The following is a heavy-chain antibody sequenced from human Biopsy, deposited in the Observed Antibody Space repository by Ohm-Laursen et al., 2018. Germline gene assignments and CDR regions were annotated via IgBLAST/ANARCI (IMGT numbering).Heavy chain of an antibody. CDR3: AKEFTPYTSDWFFES. V-gene: IGHV3-30*18. J-gene: IGHJ4*02. CDR2: VPYDGRTQ. CDR1: GFAFSTFG. D-gene: IGHD2-21*01. Sequence: SLRLSCTASGFAFSTFGMQWVRQTPDKGLEWVAVVPYDGRTQFYADSVKGRFTVSRENSKNTLFLELNSLKDDDTAIYYCAKEFTPYTSDWFFESWGQGTLVTVSS.